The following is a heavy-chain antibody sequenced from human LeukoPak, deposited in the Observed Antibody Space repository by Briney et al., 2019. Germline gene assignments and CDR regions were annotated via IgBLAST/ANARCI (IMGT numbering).Heavy chain of an antibody. J-gene: IGHJ5*02. CDR1: GNSFGDYY. V-gene: IGHV4-4*07. D-gene: IGHD4-17*01. CDR3: TRDTGTTGEVKFDP. Sequence: SETLSLTCTVSGNSFGDYYWSWIRQPAGKGLEWIWRIYTSGSTTYNPSLKSRVTMSVDTSKSQFSLNLMSVTAADTAVYYCTRDTGTTGEVKFDPWGQGSLVTVSS. CDR2: IYTSGST.